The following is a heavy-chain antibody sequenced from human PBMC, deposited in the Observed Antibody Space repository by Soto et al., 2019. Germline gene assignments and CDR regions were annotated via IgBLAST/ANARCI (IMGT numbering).Heavy chain of an antibody. CDR1: GDSITSSSYY. CDR2: IYYNGNTYFNSGST. CDR3: ARTSWNYLSIHP. Sequence: SETLSLTCTVSGDSITSSSYYWGWIRQPPGKGLEWIGNIYYNGNTYFNSGSTYYNPSLKSRVTISGDTSKNQFSLQLTSVTAADPVVYYCARTSWNYLSIHPGGQETLVPVSS. J-gene: IGHJ5*02. D-gene: IGHD3-16*02. V-gene: IGHV4-39*01.